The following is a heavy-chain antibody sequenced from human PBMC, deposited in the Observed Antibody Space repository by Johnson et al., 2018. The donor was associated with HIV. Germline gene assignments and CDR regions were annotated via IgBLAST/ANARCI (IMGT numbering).Heavy chain of an antibody. D-gene: IGHD7-27*01. J-gene: IGHJ3*02. CDR2: IYSKTDGGTT. Sequence: INAWMSWVRQAPGKGLEWVGRIYSKTDGGTTEYAAPVKGRFTISRDDSKNTLYLQMNSLKTEDTAVYYCSTPRPNWGWNAFHIWGQGTMVTVSS. CDR1: INAW. CDR3: STPRPNWGWNAFHI. V-gene: IGHV3-15*01.